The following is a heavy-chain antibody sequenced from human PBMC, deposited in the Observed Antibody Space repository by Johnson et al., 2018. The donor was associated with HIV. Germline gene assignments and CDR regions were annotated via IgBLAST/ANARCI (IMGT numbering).Heavy chain of an antibody. CDR1: GFSFSDHY. J-gene: IGHJ3*02. CDR2: ISSSGSTT. CDR3: ARLYGSSTSCYEGGGDAFDI. D-gene: IGHD2-2*01. V-gene: IGHV3-11*04. Sequence: VPLVESGGGLVKPGGSLRLSCAVSGFSFSDHYMSWIRQAPGKGLEWVSYISSSGSTTYYADSVKGRFTISRDNSKNSLYLQMNSLRAEDTAVYYCARLYGSSTSCYEGGGDAFDIWGQGTMVTVSS.